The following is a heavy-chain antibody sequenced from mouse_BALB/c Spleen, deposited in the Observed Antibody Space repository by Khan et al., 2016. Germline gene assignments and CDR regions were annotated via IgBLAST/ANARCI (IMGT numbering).Heavy chain of an antibody. V-gene: IGHV5-6-5*01. CDR1: GFTFSSYA. Sequence: EVELVESGGGLVKPGGSLKLSCAASGFTFSSYAMSWVRQTPEKRLEWVASISSGGSTYYPDSVRGGFTISRDHARNILYLQMSSLRSEDTAMYYCARGSLLRLRAYAMDYWGQGTSVTVSS. CDR2: ISSGGST. J-gene: IGHJ4*01. CDR3: ARGSLLRLRAYAMDY. D-gene: IGHD1-2*01.